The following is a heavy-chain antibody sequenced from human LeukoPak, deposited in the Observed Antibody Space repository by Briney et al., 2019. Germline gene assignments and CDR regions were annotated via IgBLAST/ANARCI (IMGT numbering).Heavy chain of an antibody. CDR3: AHRIRLPQGLRGVGFDY. D-gene: IGHD3-10*01. CDR1: GFSLSTRGVG. J-gene: IGHJ4*02. CDR2: IYWNDDK. Sequence: SGPTLVQPTQTLTLTCTFSGFSLSTRGVGVGWIRQPPGKALEWLALIYWNDDKRYSPSLKSRLTITKDTSKNQVVLTMTNMDPVDTATYYCAHRIRLPQGLRGVGFDYWGQGTLVTVSS. V-gene: IGHV2-5*01.